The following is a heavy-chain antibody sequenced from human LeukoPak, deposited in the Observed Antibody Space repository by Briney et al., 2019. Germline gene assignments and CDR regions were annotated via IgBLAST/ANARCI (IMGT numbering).Heavy chain of an antibody. Sequence: ASVKVSCKVSGYTFTDYYMHWVPQAPGKGLEWMGLVDPEVGETIYAEKFQGRVTITADTSTDTAYMELSSLRSEDTAVYYCATGGGIVGATHWGQGTLVTVSS. CDR3: ATGGGIVGATH. J-gene: IGHJ4*02. CDR2: VDPEVGET. D-gene: IGHD1-26*01. V-gene: IGHV1-69-2*01. CDR1: GYTFTDYY.